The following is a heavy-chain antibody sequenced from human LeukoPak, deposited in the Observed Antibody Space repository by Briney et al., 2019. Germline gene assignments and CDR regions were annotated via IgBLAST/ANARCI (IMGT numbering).Heavy chain of an antibody. D-gene: IGHD3-22*01. CDR1: GFTFSRYS. Sequence: GGSLRLSCAASGFTFSRYSMNWVRQAPGKGLEWVSSISISSSYIYYADSVKGRFTISRDNSKNTLYLQMNSLRTEDTAVYYCAKLSDTLQPDSSGYFGYYYWGQGTLVTVSS. CDR2: ISISSSYI. V-gene: IGHV3-21*01. CDR3: AKLSDTLQPDSSGYFGYYY. J-gene: IGHJ4*02.